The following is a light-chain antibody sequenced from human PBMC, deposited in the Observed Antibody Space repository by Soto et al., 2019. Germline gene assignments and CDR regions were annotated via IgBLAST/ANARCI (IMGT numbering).Light chain of an antibody. V-gene: IGKV3-20*01. J-gene: IGKJ4*01. CDR1: QSVGNNY. Sequence: EIVLTQSPGTLSLSPGERATLSCRASQSVGNNYLVWFQQKPGQAPRLLIDDASRRATGIPDRFSGSGSGTDFTLTISSLQPEDFAIYYCQQFNSYPLTFGGGTKVEIK. CDR2: DAS. CDR3: QQFNSYPLT.